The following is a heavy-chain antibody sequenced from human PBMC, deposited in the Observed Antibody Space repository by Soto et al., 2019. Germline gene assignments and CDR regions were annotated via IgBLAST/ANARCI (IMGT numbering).Heavy chain of an antibody. CDR2: ISSSSSYI. V-gene: IGHV3-21*01. Sequence: EVQLVESGGGLVKPGGSLRLSCAASGFTFSSYSMNWVRQAPGKGLEWVSAISSSSSYIYYADSVKGRFTISRDNAKNSLYLQMNSLRAEDTAVYYCASLVGVPTNDYYYYGMDVWGQGTTVTVSS. CDR3: ASLVGVPTNDYYYYGMDV. CDR1: GFTFSSYS. D-gene: IGHD3-3*01. J-gene: IGHJ6*02.